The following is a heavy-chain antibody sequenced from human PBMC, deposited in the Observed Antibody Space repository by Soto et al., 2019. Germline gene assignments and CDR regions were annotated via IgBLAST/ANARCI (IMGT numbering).Heavy chain of an antibody. J-gene: IGHJ4*02. V-gene: IGHV3-23*01. D-gene: IGHD2-2*01. CDR1: GFTFSSYA. CDR2: ISGSGGST. Sequence: GGSLRLSCAASGFTFSSYAMSWVRQAPGKGLEWVSAISGSGGSTYYADSVKGRFTISRDNSKNTLYLQMNSLRAEDTAVYYCATGAEDIVVVPAASRFVYWGQGTLVTVSS. CDR3: ATGAEDIVVVPAASRFVY.